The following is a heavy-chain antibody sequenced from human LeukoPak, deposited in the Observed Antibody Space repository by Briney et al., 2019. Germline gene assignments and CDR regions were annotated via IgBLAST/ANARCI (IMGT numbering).Heavy chain of an antibody. CDR2: IKEDESDK. J-gene: IGHJ4*02. Sequence: GGSLRLSCAASGFSFSRYWMTWVRQAPGKGLEWVANIKEDESDKYYVDSVKGRFTISRDNAKNSLYPQMNSLRAEDTSVYYCTKYGDDDTPGLNWGQGTLVTVSS. CDR1: GFSFSRYW. CDR3: TKYGDDDTPGLN. D-gene: IGHD4-17*01. V-gene: IGHV3-7*02.